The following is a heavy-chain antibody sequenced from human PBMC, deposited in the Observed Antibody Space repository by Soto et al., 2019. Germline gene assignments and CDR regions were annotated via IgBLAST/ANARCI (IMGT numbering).Heavy chain of an antibody. D-gene: IGHD3-3*01. Sequence: SETLSLTCAVYGGSFRGYYWSWIRQPPGKGLEWIGEVNHSGSTNYNPSLKSRVTISVDTSKNQFSLKLSSVTAADTAVYYCARGATYYDFWSGYYPRAQYNWFDPWGQGTLVTVSS. CDR2: VNHSGST. J-gene: IGHJ5*02. V-gene: IGHV4-34*01. CDR1: GGSFRGYY. CDR3: ARGATYYDFWSGYYPRAQYNWFDP.